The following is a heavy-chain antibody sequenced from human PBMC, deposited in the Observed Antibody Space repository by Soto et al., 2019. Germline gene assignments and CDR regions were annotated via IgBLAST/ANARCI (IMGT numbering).Heavy chain of an antibody. V-gene: IGHV3-30*03. D-gene: IGHD3-3*01. Sequence: GSLRLSCAASGFTFSNYGMYWVRQAPGKGLDWVAVISYDGNTKHYADSVKGRVTISRDNSKNTLYLQMNSLRAEDTAVYYCARGLENFWSGYYSDYWGQGTLVTVSS. CDR2: ISYDGNTK. CDR3: ARGLENFWSGYYSDY. J-gene: IGHJ4*02. CDR1: GFTFSNYG.